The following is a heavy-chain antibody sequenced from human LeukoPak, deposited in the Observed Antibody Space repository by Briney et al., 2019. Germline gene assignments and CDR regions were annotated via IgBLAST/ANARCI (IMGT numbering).Heavy chain of an antibody. CDR1: GGSVSSYY. Sequence: PSETLSLTCTVSGGSVSSYYWSWIRQPPGKGLEWIGYMYYSGSTNYNPSLKSRVTISIDTSKNQFSLKLSSVTAADTAVYYCARGVGLTQGGTFDYWGQGTLVTVSS. CDR3: ARGVGLTQGGTFDY. CDR2: MYYSGST. V-gene: IGHV4-59*08. J-gene: IGHJ4*02. D-gene: IGHD1-1*01.